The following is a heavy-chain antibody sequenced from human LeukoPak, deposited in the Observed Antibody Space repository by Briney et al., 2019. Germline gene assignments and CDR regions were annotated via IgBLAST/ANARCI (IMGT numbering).Heavy chain of an antibody. CDR2: INHSGST. CDR3: ARGFYYGSGSHYYYYYGMDV. J-gene: IGHJ6*02. CDR1: GGSFSGHY. V-gene: IGHV4-34*01. Sequence: PSETLSLTCAVYGGSFSGHYWTWIRQPPGKGLEWIGEINHSGSTNYTTSLKSRVTISVDTSKNQFSLKLISVTAADTAVYYCARGFYYGSGSHYYYYYGMDVWGQGTTVTVSS. D-gene: IGHD3-10*01.